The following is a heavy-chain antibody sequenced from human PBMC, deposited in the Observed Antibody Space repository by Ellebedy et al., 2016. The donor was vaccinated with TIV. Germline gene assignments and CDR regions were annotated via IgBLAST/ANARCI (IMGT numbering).Heavy chain of an antibody. V-gene: IGHV3-9*01. Sequence: SLTISCAASGFTFDDFAMHCVRQAPGKGLEWVSGISWNSDNIGYADSVKGRFTISRDNSKNSLYLQMDSLRGEDTALYYCSKDIMARSTTEPACWGQGTLVTVSS. D-gene: IGHD4-11*01. CDR1: GFTFDDFA. J-gene: IGHJ4*02. CDR2: ISWNSDNI. CDR3: SKDIMARSTTEPAC.